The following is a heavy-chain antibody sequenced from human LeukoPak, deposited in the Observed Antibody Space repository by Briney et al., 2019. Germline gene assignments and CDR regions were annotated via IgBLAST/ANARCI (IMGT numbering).Heavy chain of an antibody. D-gene: IGHD3-10*01. J-gene: IGHJ4*02. CDR3: AKDRRGVFDF. CDR1: GFTFSIYA. V-gene: IGHV3-23*01. CDR2: ITGSGDYT. Sequence: GGSLRLSCAASGFTFSIYAMTWVRQAPGKGLEWVSAITGSGDYTYYTDSVEGRVTISRDNSKSTVYLQMNSLRVEDTAVYYCAKDRRGVFDFWGQGTLVTVSS.